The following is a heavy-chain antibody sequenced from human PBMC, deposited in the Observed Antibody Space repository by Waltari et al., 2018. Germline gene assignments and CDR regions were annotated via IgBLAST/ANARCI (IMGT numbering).Heavy chain of an antibody. CDR2: INAGNGNT. Sequence: QVQLVQSGAEVKKPGASVKVSCKASGYTFTSYAMHWVRQAPGQRLEWMGWINAGNGNTKYSQEFQGRVTITRDTSASTAYMELSSLRSEDMAVYYCARGPLLLWFGELLSHFDYWGQGTLVTVSS. J-gene: IGHJ4*02. CDR1: GYTFTSYA. V-gene: IGHV1-3*03. D-gene: IGHD3-10*01. CDR3: ARGPLLLWFGELLSHFDY.